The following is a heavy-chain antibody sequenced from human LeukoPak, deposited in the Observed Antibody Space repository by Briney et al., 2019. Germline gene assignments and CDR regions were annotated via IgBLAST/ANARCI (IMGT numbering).Heavy chain of an antibody. CDR1: GYTFTGYY. V-gene: IGHV1-2*02. CDR3: ARVSGRDWGQQYYYYYMDV. D-gene: IGHD2-21*02. CDR2: INPNSGGT. Sequence: ASVKVSCKASGYTFTGYYMHWVRQAPGQGLEWMGWINPNSGGTNYAQKFQGRVTMTRDTSISTAYMELSRLRSDDTAVNYCARVSGRDWGQQYYYYYMDVWGKGTTVTVSS. J-gene: IGHJ6*03.